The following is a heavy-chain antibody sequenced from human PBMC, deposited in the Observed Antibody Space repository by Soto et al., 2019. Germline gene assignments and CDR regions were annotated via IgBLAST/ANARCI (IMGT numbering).Heavy chain of an antibody. Sequence: EVQLVESGGGLVKPGGSLRLSCAASGFTFSSYSMNWVRQAPGKGLEWVSSISSSSSYLYYADSVKGRFTISRDNAKNSLYLQMNSLRAEDTAVYYCAREGSSSRDYWGQGTLVTVSS. CDR1: GFTFSSYS. D-gene: IGHD6-13*01. V-gene: IGHV3-21*01. CDR3: AREGSSSRDY. J-gene: IGHJ4*02. CDR2: ISSSSSYL.